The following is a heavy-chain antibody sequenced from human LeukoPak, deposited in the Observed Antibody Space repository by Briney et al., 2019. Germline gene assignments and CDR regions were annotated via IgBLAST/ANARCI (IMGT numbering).Heavy chain of an antibody. Sequence: SETLSLTCAVSSGSISSSNWWSWVRQPPGRGLEWIGEINHSGSTNYNPSLKSRVTISVDMSDNQFSLKLTSVTAADTAVYYCALGYNDIWELWGQGNMVTVSS. CDR1: SGSISSSNW. D-gene: IGHD1-26*01. CDR3: ALGYNDIWEL. V-gene: IGHV4-4*02. CDR2: INHSGST. J-gene: IGHJ4*02.